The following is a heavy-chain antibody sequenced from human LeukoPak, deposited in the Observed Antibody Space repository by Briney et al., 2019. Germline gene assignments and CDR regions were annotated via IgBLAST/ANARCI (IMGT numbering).Heavy chain of an antibody. CDR2: INSSGGNT. Sequence: PGGSLRLSCAASGFTFSTYAMSWVRQAPGKGLEWVSTINSSGGNTYYADSVKGRFTISRDNSKNTLYLQMNSLRAEDTAVYYCARDLVALDFDPWGQGTLVTVSS. J-gene: IGHJ5*02. CDR1: GFTFSTYA. V-gene: IGHV3-23*01. D-gene: IGHD5-12*01. CDR3: ARDLVALDFDP.